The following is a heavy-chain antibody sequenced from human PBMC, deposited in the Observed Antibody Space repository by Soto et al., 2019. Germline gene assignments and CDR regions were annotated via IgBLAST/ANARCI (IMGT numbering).Heavy chain of an antibody. D-gene: IGHD2-21*02. CDR3: GRGNPPYCGGDCPPLSFDY. CDR2: ISYHGTDT. J-gene: IGHJ4*02. V-gene: IGHV3-30-3*01. Sequence: PGGSLRLSCAASGFTFSNYALNWVRQAPGKGLEWVTIISYHGTDTHYAGSVKGRFTISRDNSKNTLYLQLDSLRVEDTAVYYCGRGNPPYCGGDCPPLSFDYWGQGTLVTVSS. CDR1: GFTFSNYA.